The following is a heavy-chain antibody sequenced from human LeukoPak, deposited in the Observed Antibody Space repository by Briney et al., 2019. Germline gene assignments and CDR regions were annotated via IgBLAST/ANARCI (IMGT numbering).Heavy chain of an antibody. Sequence: ASVRVSCKTSGYSFTDYYIHWVRQAPGQRLEWMGWINTKSGRTSSARKFQGRVTMTRDPSITTVYMDMAWLTSDDTAIYFCARADFIDAGPYLIGPWGQGTLVTVSS. CDR2: INTKSGRT. CDR1: GYSFTDYY. CDR3: ARADFIDAGPYLIGP. D-gene: IGHD3-3*01. J-gene: IGHJ5*02. V-gene: IGHV1-2*02.